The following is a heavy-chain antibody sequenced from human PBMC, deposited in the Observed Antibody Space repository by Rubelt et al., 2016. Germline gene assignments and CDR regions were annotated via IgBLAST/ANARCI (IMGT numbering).Heavy chain of an antibody. CDR2: ISYDGSNK. D-gene: IGHD3-22*01. V-gene: IGHV3-30*04. Sequence: GKGLEWVAVISYDGSNKYYADSVKGRFTISRDNSKNTLYLQMNSLRAEDTAVYYCARDGAPSYDSSGYYSHAYDYWGQGTLVTVSS. CDR3: ARDGAPSYDSSGYYSHAYDY. J-gene: IGHJ4*02.